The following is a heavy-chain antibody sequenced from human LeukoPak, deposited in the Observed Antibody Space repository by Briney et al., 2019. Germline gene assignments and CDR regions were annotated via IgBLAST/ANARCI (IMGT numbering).Heavy chain of an antibody. V-gene: IGHV3-48*04. J-gene: IGHJ4*02. Sequence: PGGSLRLSCAASGFTFSSYSMNGVRQAPGMGLEWVSYISSSSTTICYADSVKGRFTISRDNAKKSLYLQMNSLRAEDTAVYYCARAGLYSGSGLDYWGQGTLITVSS. D-gene: IGHD5-12*01. CDR3: ARAGLYSGSGLDY. CDR1: GFTFSSYS. CDR2: ISSSSTTI.